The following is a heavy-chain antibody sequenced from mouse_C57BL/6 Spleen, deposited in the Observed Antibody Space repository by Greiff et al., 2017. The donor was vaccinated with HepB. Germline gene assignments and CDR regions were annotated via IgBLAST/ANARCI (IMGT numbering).Heavy chain of an antibody. CDR1: GFTFSDYG. CDR3: ARPTVVATKWFAY. Sequence: EVKLVESGGGLVKPGGSLKLSCAASGFTFSDYGMHWVRQAPEKGLEWVAYISSGSSTIYYADTVKGRFTISRDNAKNTLFLQMTSLRSEDTAMYYCARPTVVATKWFAYWGQGTLVTVSA. J-gene: IGHJ3*01. CDR2: ISSGSSTI. D-gene: IGHD1-1*01. V-gene: IGHV5-17*01.